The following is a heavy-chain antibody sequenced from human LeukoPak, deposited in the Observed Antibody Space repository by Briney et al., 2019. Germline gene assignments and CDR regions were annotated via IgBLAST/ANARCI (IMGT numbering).Heavy chain of an antibody. CDR1: GGSISSYY. J-gene: IGHJ4*02. Sequence: SETLSLTCTVSGGSISSYYWSWIRQPAGKGLEWIGRIYTSGSTNYNPSLKSRVTMSVDTSENQFSLKLSSVTAADTAVYYCARDQVAGTMYYFDYWGQGTLVTVSS. CDR3: ARDQVAGTMYYFDY. D-gene: IGHD6-19*01. V-gene: IGHV4-4*07. CDR2: IYTSGST.